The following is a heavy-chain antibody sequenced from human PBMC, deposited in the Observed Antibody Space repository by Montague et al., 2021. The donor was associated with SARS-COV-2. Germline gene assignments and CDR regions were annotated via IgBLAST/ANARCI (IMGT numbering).Heavy chain of an antibody. Sequence: SETLSLTCTVSGGSVSSSSYYWGWIRQPPGKGLEWNGSIYYTGSTYYNPTLQSRVTISVDTSKNQFSLKLSSVTAADTAVYYCARHITGAGNAFDIWGQGTMVTVSS. CDR2: IYYTGST. V-gene: IGHV4-39*01. J-gene: IGHJ3*02. CDR1: GGSVSSSSYY. CDR3: ARHITGAGNAFDI. D-gene: IGHD3-10*01.